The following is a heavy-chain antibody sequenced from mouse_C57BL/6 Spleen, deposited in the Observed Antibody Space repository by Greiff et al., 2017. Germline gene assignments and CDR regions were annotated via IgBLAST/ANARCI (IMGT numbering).Heavy chain of an antibody. CDR2: IDPSDSYT. J-gene: IGHJ2*01. CDR1: GYTFTSYW. CDR3: ARRGTTVVGP. V-gene: IGHV1-50*01. D-gene: IGHD1-1*01. Sequence: VQLQQPGAELVKPGASVKLSCKASGYTFTSYWMQWVKQRPGQGLEWIGEIDPSDSYTNYNQKFKGKATLTVDTSSSTAYMQLSSLTSEDSAVXYCARRGTTVVGPWGQGTTLAVSS.